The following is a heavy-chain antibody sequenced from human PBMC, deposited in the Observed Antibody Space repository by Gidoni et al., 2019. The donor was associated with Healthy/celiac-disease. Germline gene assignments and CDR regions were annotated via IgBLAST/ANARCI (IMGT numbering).Heavy chain of an antibody. CDR1: GYTFTSYY. J-gene: IGHJ4*02. D-gene: IGHD4-17*01. V-gene: IGHV1-46*01. Sequence: QVQLVQSGAEVKKPGASVKVSCKASGYTFTSYYMHWVRQAPGQGLEWMGIINPSGGSTSYAQKFQGRVTMTRDTSTSTVYMELSSLRSEDTAVYYCARGGDYGDYGLHLKNYWGQGTLVTVSS. CDR2: INPSGGST. CDR3: ARGGDYGDYGLHLKNY.